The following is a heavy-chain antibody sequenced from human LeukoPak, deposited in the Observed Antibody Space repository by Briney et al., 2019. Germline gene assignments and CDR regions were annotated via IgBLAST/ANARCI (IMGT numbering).Heavy chain of an antibody. CDR3: AKDRRYYYYYHMDV. V-gene: IGHV3-43*02. CDR2: ISGDGGST. CDR1: GFTFDDYA. J-gene: IGHJ6*03. Sequence: GGSLRLSCTASGFTFDDYAMHWVRQAPGKGLGWVSLISGDGGSTFYADSVKGRFTISRDNSKKSLYLQMNSLRTEDTALYYCAKDRRYYYYYHMDVWGKGTTVTVSS.